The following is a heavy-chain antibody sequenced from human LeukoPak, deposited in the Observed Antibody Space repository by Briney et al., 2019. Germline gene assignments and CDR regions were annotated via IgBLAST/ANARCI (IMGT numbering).Heavy chain of an antibody. V-gene: IGHV3-7*05. CDR3: ARDPTVTNFHDAFDI. Sequence: GGSLRLSCAASGFTFSGYWMSWVRQAPGKGLEWVATIKQDGSQKEYVESVKGRFTISRDNAKNSLYLQMNRLRAEDTAVYYCARDPTVTNFHDAFDIWGQGTMVTVSS. CDR2: IKQDGSQK. J-gene: IGHJ3*02. CDR1: GFTFSGYW. D-gene: IGHD4-17*01.